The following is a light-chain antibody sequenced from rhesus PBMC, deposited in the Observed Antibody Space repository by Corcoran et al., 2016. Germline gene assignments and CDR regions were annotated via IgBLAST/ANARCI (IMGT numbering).Light chain of an antibody. CDR2: DAL. CDR3: QPLNSYPFT. J-gene: IGKJ3*01. Sequence: DIQMTQSPSSLSASVGDTVTITCKASQGISKYLAWFQQKPGKAPKLLSYDALTLQSGVPSRFSGSGSGTEFTLPLSSLLPDDFATYYCQPLNSYPFTFCPGAKLAI. V-gene: IGKV1S9*01. CDR1: QGISKY.